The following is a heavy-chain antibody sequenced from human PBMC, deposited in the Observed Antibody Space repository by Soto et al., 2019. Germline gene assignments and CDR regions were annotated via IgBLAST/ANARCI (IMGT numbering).Heavy chain of an antibody. V-gene: IGHV1-8*01. CDR3: ATMIRGLIHWLDP. Sequence: ASVKVSCKASGYTFIRYGITWVRQATGQGPEWMGWMYPNNGQTAYARTFQGRVTMTWNSSTSTAYMELSSLTSEDTAVYYCATMIRGLIHWLDPWGQGTLVTVSS. D-gene: IGHD3-16*01. CDR2: MYPNNGQT. CDR1: GYTFIRYG. J-gene: IGHJ5*02.